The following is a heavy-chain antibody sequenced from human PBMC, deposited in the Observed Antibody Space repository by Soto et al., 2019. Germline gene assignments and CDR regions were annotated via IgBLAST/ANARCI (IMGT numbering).Heavy chain of an antibody. D-gene: IGHD1-26*01. J-gene: IGHJ4*02. CDR1: GFIFSNYG. Sequence: QMQLVESGGGVVQPGRSLRLSCAASGFIFSNYGMHWVRQAPGKGLEWVAVIWFDGSAKYYADSVRGRFTLSRDNSKNTLYLQMNSLRAEDTAVYYFARCGTYSSIGGGTDFDCWGQGTLVTVSS. V-gene: IGHV3-33*01. CDR2: IWFDGSAK. CDR3: ARCGTYSSIGGGTDFDC.